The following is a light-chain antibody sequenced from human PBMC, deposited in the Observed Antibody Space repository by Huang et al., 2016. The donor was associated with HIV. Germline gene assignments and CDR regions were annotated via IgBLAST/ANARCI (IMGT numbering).Light chain of an antibody. CDR1: QSVLYSSNNKNC. CDR2: RAS. Sequence: DIVMTQSLDFLAVSLGERATINCKSSQSVLYSSNNKNCLAWYQQKRGQPPRLLIYRASTRESGVPDRFSGSGSGTDFTLTISSLQAEDVAVYYCQQYYTSPRTFGQGTKVEIK. V-gene: IGKV4-1*01. CDR3: QQYYTSPRT. J-gene: IGKJ2*01.